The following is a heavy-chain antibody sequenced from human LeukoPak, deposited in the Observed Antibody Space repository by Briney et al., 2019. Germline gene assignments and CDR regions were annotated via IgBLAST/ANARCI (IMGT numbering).Heavy chain of an antibody. CDR2: ISGSGGST. Sequence: GGSLRLSCAASGFTFSSYAMSWVRQAPGKGLEWVSAISGSGGSTHYSDSVKGRFTISRDNSKNTLYLQMNSLRAEDTAVYYCARRAGAYSHPYDYWGQGTLVTVSS. J-gene: IGHJ4*02. V-gene: IGHV3-23*01. D-gene: IGHD4/OR15-4a*01. CDR1: GFTFSSYA. CDR3: ARRAGAYSHPYDY.